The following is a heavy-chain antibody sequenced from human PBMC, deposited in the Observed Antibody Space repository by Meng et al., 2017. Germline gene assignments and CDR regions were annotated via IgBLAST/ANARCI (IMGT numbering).Heavy chain of an antibody. D-gene: IGHD3-22*01. J-gene: IGHJ2*01. V-gene: IGHV1-69*01. CDR2: IIPIFGTA. CDR1: GGTFSSYA. Sequence: QGRMVQSGVGVKKPGSSVKVSCKASGGTFSSYAISWVRQAPGQGLEWMGGIIPIFGTANYAQKFQGRVTITADESTSTAYMELSSLRSEDTAVYYCATRHYYDSSGYSYWYFDLWGRGTLVTVSS. CDR3: ATRHYYDSSGYSYWYFDL.